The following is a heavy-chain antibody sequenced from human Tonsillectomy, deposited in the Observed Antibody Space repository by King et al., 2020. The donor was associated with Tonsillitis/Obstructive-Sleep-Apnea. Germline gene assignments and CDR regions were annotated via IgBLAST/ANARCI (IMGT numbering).Heavy chain of an antibody. CDR1: GDSVSSGSFY. J-gene: IGHJ5*02. CDR3: ARDLRSATYSEGWFDP. D-gene: IGHD1-26*01. Sequence: VQLQESGPGLVKSSETLSLTCSVSGDSVSSGSFYWSWIRQPPGKGLEWMGYINDSGNTKYNPSLRSRVTISVDTSKNQFSLKLSSVTAADTAVYYCARDLRSATYSEGWFDPWGQGTLVTVSS. V-gene: IGHV4-61*01. CDR2: INDSGNT.